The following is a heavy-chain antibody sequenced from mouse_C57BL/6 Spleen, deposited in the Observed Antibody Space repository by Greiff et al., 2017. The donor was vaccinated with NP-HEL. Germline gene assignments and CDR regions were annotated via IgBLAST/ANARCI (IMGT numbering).Heavy chain of an antibody. CDR1: GYTFTSYW. CDR2: IDPSDSYT. Sequence: QVQLQQPGAELVRPGTSVKLSCKASGYTFTSYWMHWVKQRPGQGLEWIGVIDPSDSYTNYNQKFKGKATLTVDTSSSTAYMQLSSLTSEDSAVYYCASIYYDYDAWFAYWGQGTLVTVSA. J-gene: IGHJ3*01. D-gene: IGHD2-4*01. CDR3: ASIYYDYDAWFAY. V-gene: IGHV1-59*01.